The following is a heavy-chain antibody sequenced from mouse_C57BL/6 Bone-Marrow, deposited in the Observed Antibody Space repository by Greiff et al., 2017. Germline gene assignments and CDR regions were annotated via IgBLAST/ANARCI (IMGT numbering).Heavy chain of an antibody. J-gene: IGHJ1*03. CDR2: IWRGGST. CDR3: AKTEDYYYVSSYLWYFDV. D-gene: IGHD1-1*01. CDR1: GFSLTSYG. Sequence: QVQLQQSGPGLVQPSQSLSITCTVSGFSLTSYGVHWVRQSPGKGLEWLGVIWRGGSTDYNAAFMSRLSITKDNSKSQVFFKMNSLQADDTAIYYCAKTEDYYYVSSYLWYFDVWGTVTTVTVSS. V-gene: IGHV2-5*01.